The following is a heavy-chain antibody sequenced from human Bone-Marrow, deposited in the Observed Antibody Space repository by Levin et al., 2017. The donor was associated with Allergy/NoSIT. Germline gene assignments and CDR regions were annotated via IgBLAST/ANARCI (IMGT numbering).Heavy chain of an antibody. Sequence: SQTLSLTCNVSGGSVHSISAYWSWIRQPPGKGLEWVGYIYYSGSTNYKSSLKSRVTMSLDTSKNQFSLKLTSVTAADTAVYYCARTLVPVARVDVWGQGTAVTVSS. CDR3: ARTLVPVARVDV. J-gene: IGHJ6*02. CDR1: GGSVHSISAY. CDR2: IYYSGST. D-gene: IGHD2-2*01. V-gene: IGHV4-61*01.